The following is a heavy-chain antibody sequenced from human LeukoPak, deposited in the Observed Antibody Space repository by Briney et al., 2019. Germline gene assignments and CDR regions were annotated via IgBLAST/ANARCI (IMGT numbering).Heavy chain of an antibody. J-gene: IGHJ4*02. CDR2: IFYSGST. Sequence: SETLSLTCTVSGGSISTSSYYWGWIRQPPGKGLEWIGSIFYSGSTYYNPSLKSRITISVDTSKNLFSLRLSSVTAADTAIYYCARQVSFGVVPFDYWGQGTLVTVSS. D-gene: IGHD2-2*01. CDR3: ARQVSFGVVPFDY. CDR1: GGSISTSSYY. V-gene: IGHV4-39*01.